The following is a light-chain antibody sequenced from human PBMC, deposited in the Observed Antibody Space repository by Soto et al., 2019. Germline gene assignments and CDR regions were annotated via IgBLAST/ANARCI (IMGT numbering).Light chain of an antibody. CDR3: QQCSFSPRT. V-gene: IGKV3-11*01. CDR2: EAS. J-gene: IGKJ1*01. Sequence: EIVLTQSPATLSLSPGERATLSCRASQSVGNNLAWYQQKPGQAPGLLIYEASTRATGIPARFSGSGSETDFTLTISRLEPEDSAVYYCQQCSFSPRTFGQGTKVDIK. CDR1: QSVGNN.